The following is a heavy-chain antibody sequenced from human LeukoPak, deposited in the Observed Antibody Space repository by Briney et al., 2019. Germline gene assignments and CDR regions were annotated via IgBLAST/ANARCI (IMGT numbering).Heavy chain of an antibody. CDR1: GYSFTNYW. CDR3: ARSSVNWFDP. V-gene: IGHV5-51*01. Sequence: GESLKISCKGSGYSFTNYWIGWVRQMPGKGLEWMGIIFPGASHTRYSPSFQGQGTMSADKSISTAYLQWSSLRASDTAMYYCARSSVNWFDPWGQGTLVTVSP. J-gene: IGHJ5*02. D-gene: IGHD3-3*01. CDR2: IFPGASHT.